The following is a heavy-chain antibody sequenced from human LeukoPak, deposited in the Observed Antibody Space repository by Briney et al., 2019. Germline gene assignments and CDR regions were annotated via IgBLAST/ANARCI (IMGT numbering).Heavy chain of an antibody. J-gene: IGHJ4*02. CDR3: ATRYYYGSGSYYNVPPLDY. V-gene: IGHV3-30*03. Sequence: GRSLRLSCAASGFTFSSYGMHWVRQDPGKGLEWVAVISYDGSNKYYADSVKGRFTISRDNSKNTLYLQMNSLRAEDTAVYYCATRYYYGSGSYYNVPPLDYWGQGTLVTVSS. D-gene: IGHD3-10*01. CDR2: ISYDGSNK. CDR1: GFTFSSYG.